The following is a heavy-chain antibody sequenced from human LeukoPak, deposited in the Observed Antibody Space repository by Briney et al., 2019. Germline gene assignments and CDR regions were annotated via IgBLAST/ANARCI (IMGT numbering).Heavy chain of an antibody. CDR3: AREDTAMVIPFDY. J-gene: IGHJ4*02. CDR1: GGSFSGYY. Sequence: PSETLSLTCAVYGGSFSGYYWGWIRQPPGKGLEWIGSIYYSGSTYYKQSLSYNGSAYYNPSLKSRVTISVDTSKNQFSLKLSSVTAADTAVYYCAREDTAMVIPFDYWGQGTLVTISS. CDR2: IYYSGSTYYKQSLSYNGSA. D-gene: IGHD5-18*01. V-gene: IGHV4-34*01.